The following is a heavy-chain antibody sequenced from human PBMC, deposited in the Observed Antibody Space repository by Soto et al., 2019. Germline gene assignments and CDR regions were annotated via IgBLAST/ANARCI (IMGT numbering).Heavy chain of an antibody. J-gene: IGHJ4*02. CDR2: IWYDGSNK. Sequence: QVQLVESGGGVVQPGRSLRLSCAASGFTFSSYGMHWVRQAPGKGLEWVAVIWYDGSNKYYADSVKGRFTISRDNSKNTLDLQMNSLRAEDTAVYYCARPDIVLVPAAEYYFDYWGQGTLVTVSS. D-gene: IGHD2-2*01. CDR1: GFTFSSYG. V-gene: IGHV3-33*01. CDR3: ARPDIVLVPAAEYYFDY.